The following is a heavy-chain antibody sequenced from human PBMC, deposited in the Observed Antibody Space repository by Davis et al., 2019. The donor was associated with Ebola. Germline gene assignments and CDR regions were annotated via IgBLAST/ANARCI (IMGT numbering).Heavy chain of an antibody. Sequence: ASVKVSCKASGYTFTSYGISWVRQAPGQGLEWMGWISAYNGNTNYAQKPQGRATMTTDTSTSTAYMELRSLRSDDTAVYYCARDHLEWLSDPFDYWGQGTLVTVSS. D-gene: IGHD3-3*01. V-gene: IGHV1-18*01. CDR1: GYTFTSYG. J-gene: IGHJ4*02. CDR3: ARDHLEWLSDPFDY. CDR2: ISAYNGNT.